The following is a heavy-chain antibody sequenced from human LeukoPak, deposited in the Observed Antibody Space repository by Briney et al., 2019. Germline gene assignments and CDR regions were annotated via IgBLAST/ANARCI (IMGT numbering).Heavy chain of an antibody. CDR2: INANSGGT. V-gene: IGHV1-2*02. CDR1: GYTFTGCF. J-gene: IGHJ6*02. D-gene: IGHD3-16*01. Sequence: ASVTVSCKASGYTFTGCFMHWVRQAPGQGLEWMGWINANSGGTSYAQKFQGRVTMTRDTSISTAYLELSGLRSDDTAVYYCARGGVFQDLYSYYYGMDVWGQGTTVTISS. CDR3: ARGGVFQDLYSYYYGMDV.